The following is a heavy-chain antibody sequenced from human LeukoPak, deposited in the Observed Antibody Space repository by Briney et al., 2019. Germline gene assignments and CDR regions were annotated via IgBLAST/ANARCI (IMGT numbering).Heavy chain of an antibody. V-gene: IGHV3-21*01. D-gene: IGHD3-16*01. CDR1: GFTFSSYS. J-gene: IGHJ6*02. CDR2: ISSSSSYI. CDR3: ARDVSPYLGYYGMDV. Sequence: PGGSLRLSCAASGFTFSSYSMNWVRQAPGKGLEWVSSISSSSSYIYYADSVKGRFTISRGNAKNSLYLQMNSLRAEYTAVYYCARDVSPYLGYYGMDVWGQGPTVTVSS.